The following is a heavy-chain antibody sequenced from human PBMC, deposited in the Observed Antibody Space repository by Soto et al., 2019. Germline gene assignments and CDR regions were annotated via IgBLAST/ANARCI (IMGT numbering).Heavy chain of an antibody. CDR1: GGSISSSSFY. CDR3: VRQRGTTYYYYYSMDV. V-gene: IGHV4-39*01. J-gene: IGHJ6*03. CDR2: IYYSGST. Sequence: ETLSLTCSVSGGSISSSSFYWGWIRQPPGKGLEWIGSIYYSGSTFYNPSLRSRVTISVDTSEDQFSLKLSSVTAADTAVYYCVRQRGTTYYYYYSMDVWGKGTTVTVSS.